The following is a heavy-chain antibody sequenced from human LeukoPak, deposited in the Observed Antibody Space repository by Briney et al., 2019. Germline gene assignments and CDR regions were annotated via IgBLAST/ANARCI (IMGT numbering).Heavy chain of an antibody. D-gene: IGHD3-22*01. CDR3: ARQSDSSGYYSFNY. Sequence: SETLSLTCTVSGGSISSSSHYWGWIRQPPGKGLEWIGTIYYRGSSSHNPSLKSRVTMSVDTSKNHFSLKLSSVTAADTAVYFCARQSDSSGYYSFNYWGQGTLVTVSS. CDR1: GGSISSSSHY. J-gene: IGHJ4*02. CDR2: IYYRGSS. V-gene: IGHV4-39*01.